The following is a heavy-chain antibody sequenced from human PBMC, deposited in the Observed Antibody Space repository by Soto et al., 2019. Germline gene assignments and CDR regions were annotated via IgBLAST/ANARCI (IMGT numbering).Heavy chain of an antibody. CDR3: ARGFVLRFLEWLSTPPDY. D-gene: IGHD3-3*01. Sequence: PSETLSLTCAVSGGSISSGGYSWSWIRQPPGKGLEWIGYIYHSGSTYYNPSLKSRVTISVDRSKNQFSLKLSSVTAADTAVYYCARGFVLRFLEWLSTPPDYWGQGTLVTVS. CDR2: IYHSGST. V-gene: IGHV4-30-2*01. CDR1: GGSISSGGYS. J-gene: IGHJ4*02.